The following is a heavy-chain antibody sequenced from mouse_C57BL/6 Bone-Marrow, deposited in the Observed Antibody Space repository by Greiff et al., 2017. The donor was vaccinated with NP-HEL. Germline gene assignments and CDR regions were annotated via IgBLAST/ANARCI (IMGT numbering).Heavy chain of an antibody. D-gene: IGHD1-1*02. Sequence: EVQLVESGGGLVKPGGSLKLSCAASGFTFSSYAMSWVRQTPGKRLEWVATISDGGSYPYYPDNVKGRFTISRDKDKNSLYLQMGHLKSEDTAMYYCARVGRGYVDVWGTGTTVTVAS. CDR3: ARVGRGYVDV. CDR1: GFTFSSYA. V-gene: IGHV5-4*01. CDR2: ISDGGSYP. J-gene: IGHJ1*03.